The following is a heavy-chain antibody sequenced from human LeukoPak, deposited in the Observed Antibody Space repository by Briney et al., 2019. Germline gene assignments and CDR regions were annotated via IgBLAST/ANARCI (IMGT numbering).Heavy chain of an antibody. D-gene: IGHD2-15*01. CDR1: GYTFTSYG. CDR2: INPNSGGT. V-gene: IGHV1-2*02. Sequence: GASVKVSCKASGYTFTSYGISWVRQAPGQGLEWMGWINPNSGGTNYAQKFQGRVTMTRDTSISTAYMELSRLRSDDTAVYYCARGGDMDFDYWGQGTLVTVSS. CDR3: ARGGDMDFDY. J-gene: IGHJ4*02.